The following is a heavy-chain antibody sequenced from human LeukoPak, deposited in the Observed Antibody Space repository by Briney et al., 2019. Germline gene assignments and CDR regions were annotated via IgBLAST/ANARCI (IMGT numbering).Heavy chain of an antibody. CDR3: AKAPPSSSWYYFDY. CDR2: ISGSGGST. D-gene: IGHD6-13*01. J-gene: IGHJ4*02. CDR1: GFTFSSYG. Sequence: GGSLRLSCAASGFTFSSYGMHWVRQAPGKGLEWVSAISGSGGSTYYADSVKGRFTISRDNSKNTLYLQMNSLRAEDTAVYYCAKAPPSSSWYYFDYWGQGTLVTVSS. V-gene: IGHV3-23*01.